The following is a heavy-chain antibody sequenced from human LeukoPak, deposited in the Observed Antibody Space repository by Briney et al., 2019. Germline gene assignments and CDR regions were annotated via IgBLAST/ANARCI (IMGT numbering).Heavy chain of an antibody. CDR2: ISSSSSYI. V-gene: IGHV3-21*06. Sequence: GGSLRLSCAASGFTFRAYSMNWVRQAPGKGLEWVSSISSSSSYIYYADSVNGRFTISRDNAKNSLFLQMNSLRAEDTAVYYCAREVRVTTVLDYWGQGTQVTVFS. CDR1: GFTFRAYS. J-gene: IGHJ4*02. D-gene: IGHD4-17*01. CDR3: AREVRVTTVLDY.